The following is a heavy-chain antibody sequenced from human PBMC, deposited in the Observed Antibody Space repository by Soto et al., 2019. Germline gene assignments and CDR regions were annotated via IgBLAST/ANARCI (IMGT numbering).Heavy chain of an antibody. J-gene: IGHJ3*02. CDR1: GFTVADYA. D-gene: IGHD6-19*01. CDR3: AKDIRQWLVGGGAFDI. Sequence: SLRLSCSASGFTVADYAMHWVRQAPGKGLEWVSGISWNSGSIGYADSVKGRFTISRDNAKNSLYLQMNSLRAEDTALYYCAKDIRQWLVGGGAFDIWGQGTMVTVSS. V-gene: IGHV3-9*01. CDR2: ISWNSGSI.